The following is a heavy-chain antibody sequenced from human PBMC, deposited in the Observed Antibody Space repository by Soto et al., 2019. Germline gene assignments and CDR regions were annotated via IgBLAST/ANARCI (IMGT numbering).Heavy chain of an antibody. CDR1: GFTFSSYW. D-gene: IGHD3-3*01. V-gene: IGHV3-7*03. CDR2: IKQDGSEK. CDR3: ARARGFYDFWSGSYYYYGMDV. Sequence: GGSLRLSCAASGFTFSSYWMSWVRQAPGKGLGWVANIKQDGSEKYYVDSVKGRFTISRDNAKNSLYLQMNSLRAEDTAVYYCARARGFYDFWSGSYYYYGMDVWGQGTTVTVSS. J-gene: IGHJ6*02.